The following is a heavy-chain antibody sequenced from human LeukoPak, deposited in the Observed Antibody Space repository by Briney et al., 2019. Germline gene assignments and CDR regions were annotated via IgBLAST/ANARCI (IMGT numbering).Heavy chain of an antibody. V-gene: IGHV1-46*01. Sequence: ASVKVSCKASGYTFTGYYMHWVRQAPGQGPEWMGVISPGGGSTTYAQKFQGRVTLTRDMSTSTDYLELSSLRSEDTAVYYCARDLLRGWTYYYYMDVWGKGTTVTVSS. CDR2: ISPGGGST. J-gene: IGHJ6*03. CDR3: ARDLLRGWTYYYYMDV. CDR1: GYTFTGYY. D-gene: IGHD2-15*01.